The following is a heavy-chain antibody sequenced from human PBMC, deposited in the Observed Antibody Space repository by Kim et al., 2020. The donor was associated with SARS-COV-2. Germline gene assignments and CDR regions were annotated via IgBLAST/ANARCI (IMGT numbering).Heavy chain of an antibody. CDR1: GFTFSGHW. V-gene: IGHV3-7*03. Sequence: GGSLRLSCAASGFTFSGHWLNWVRQAPGKGLEGVATINQDGTEKFYVDYVKGRFTISRDNSKNSLYLQMNSLRAEDTAVYYCANGVRGGWNVWGQGTTVTVSS. CDR3: ANGVRGGWNV. CDR2: INQDGTEK. D-gene: IGHD6-19*01. J-gene: IGHJ6*02.